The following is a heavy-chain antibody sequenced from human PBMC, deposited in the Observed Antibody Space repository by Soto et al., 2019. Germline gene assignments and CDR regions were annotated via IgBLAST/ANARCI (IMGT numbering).Heavy chain of an antibody. D-gene: IGHD3-3*01. CDR2: ISAYNGNT. V-gene: IGHV1-18*01. CDR3: ARERGGFLEWLSLSREYGMDV. CDR1: GYTFTIYG. Sequence: GASVKVSCKASGYTFTIYGIIWVRQAPGQGLEWMGWISAYNGNTNYAQKLQGRVTMTTDTSTSTAYMELRSLRSDDTAVYYCARERGGFLEWLSLSREYGMDVWGQGTTVTVSS. J-gene: IGHJ6*02.